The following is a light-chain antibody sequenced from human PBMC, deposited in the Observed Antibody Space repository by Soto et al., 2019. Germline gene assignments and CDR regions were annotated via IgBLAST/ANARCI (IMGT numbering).Light chain of an antibody. CDR3: QSYDSSLSGYV. Sequence: QSVLTQPPSVSGAPGKRVTISCTGSSSNIGAGYYVHWYQQLPGTAPKLLIYGNSNRPSGVPDRFSGSKSGTSASLAITGLQAEDEADYYCQSYDSSLSGYVFGTGTKLTVL. J-gene: IGLJ1*01. CDR1: SSNIGAGYY. V-gene: IGLV1-40*01. CDR2: GNS.